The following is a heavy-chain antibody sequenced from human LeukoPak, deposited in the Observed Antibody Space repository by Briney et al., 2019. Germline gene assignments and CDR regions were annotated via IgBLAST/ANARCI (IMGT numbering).Heavy chain of an antibody. CDR2: ITPNTGDT. D-gene: IGHD5-24*01. CDR3: TRDPEMATNLFEY. Sequence: ASVKVSCKASGYTFTGYHMHWVRQAPGQGLEWMGWITPNTGDTNYAQKFQGRVTMTRDTSISAAYMELSWLRSDDTAVYYCTRDPEMATNLFEYWGQGTLVTVSS. V-gene: IGHV1-2*02. J-gene: IGHJ4*02. CDR1: GYTFTGYH.